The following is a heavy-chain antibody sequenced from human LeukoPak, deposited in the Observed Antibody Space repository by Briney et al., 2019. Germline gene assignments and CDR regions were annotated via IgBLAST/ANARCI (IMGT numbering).Heavy chain of an antibody. J-gene: IGHJ4*02. D-gene: IGHD3-22*01. Sequence: VSVKVSCKASGYTFTGCFIHWVRQAPGQGLEWMGWINPNSGGTNYAQKFQGRVTMTRDTSISTAYMELSRLRSDDTAVYYCARDERYDSSGYPFDYWGQGTLVTVSS. CDR2: INPNSGGT. CDR1: GYTFTGCF. V-gene: IGHV1-2*02. CDR3: ARDERYDSSGYPFDY.